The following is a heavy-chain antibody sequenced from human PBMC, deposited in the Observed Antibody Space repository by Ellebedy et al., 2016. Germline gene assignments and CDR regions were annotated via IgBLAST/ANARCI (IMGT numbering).Heavy chain of an antibody. J-gene: IGHJ4*02. D-gene: IGHD5-24*01. CDR2: IVFSGTAT. CDR1: GFTFSTAG. CDR3: ATHREMATITTRRVDDY. Sequence: GESLKISXAASGFTFSTAGMTWVRQAPGKGLEWVATIVFSGTATYYSDSVKGRFTISRDNSKNTLYLQMNSLRAEDTAVYYCATHREMATITTRRVDDYWGQGTLVTVSS. V-gene: IGHV3-21*04.